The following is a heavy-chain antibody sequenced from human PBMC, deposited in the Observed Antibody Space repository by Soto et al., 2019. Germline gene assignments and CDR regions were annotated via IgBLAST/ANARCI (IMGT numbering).Heavy chain of an antibody. Sequence: PGGSLRLSCAASGFSFSTYAMHWVRQAPGKGLEWVAVISYDGDHKYYTDSVKGRFTISRDNSKNTVSLEMTSLRAEDTAVYYCAKGGRQWLVTSDFNYWGQGALVTVSS. V-gene: IGHV3-30-3*01. CDR2: ISYDGDHK. CDR3: AKGGRQWLVTSDFNY. D-gene: IGHD6-19*01. CDR1: GFSFSTYA. J-gene: IGHJ4*02.